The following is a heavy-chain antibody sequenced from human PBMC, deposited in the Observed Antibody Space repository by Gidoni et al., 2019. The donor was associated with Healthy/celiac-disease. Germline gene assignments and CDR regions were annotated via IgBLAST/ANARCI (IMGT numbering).Heavy chain of an antibody. CDR3: ASTIAAAGTGNWFDP. V-gene: IGHV1-69*04. CDR2: IIPILGLA. CDR1: GGTFSSYD. D-gene: IGHD6-13*01. J-gene: IGHJ5*02. Sequence: QVQLVQSGAEVKKPGASVKVSCKASGGTFSSYDISWVRQAPGQGLGWMGRIIPILGLANYAQKFQGRVTITADKSTSTAYMELSSLRSEDTAVYYCASTIAAAGTGNWFDPWGQGTLVTVSS.